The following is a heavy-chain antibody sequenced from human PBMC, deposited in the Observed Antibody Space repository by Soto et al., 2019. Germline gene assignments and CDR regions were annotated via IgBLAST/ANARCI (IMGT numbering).Heavy chain of an antibody. D-gene: IGHD2-2*01. CDR3: AKDLNIVLVPAAHDYYYGMDV. V-gene: IGHV3-30*18. Sequence: QVQLVESWGGVVQPGRSLRLSCAASGFTFSSYGMHWVRQAPGKGLEGVAGISYDGSNKYYADSVKGRFTISRDNSKNTLYLQMNRLRAEDTAVYYCAKDLNIVLVPAAHDYYYGMDVWGQGTTVTVSS. J-gene: IGHJ6*02. CDR1: GFTFSSYG. CDR2: ISYDGSNK.